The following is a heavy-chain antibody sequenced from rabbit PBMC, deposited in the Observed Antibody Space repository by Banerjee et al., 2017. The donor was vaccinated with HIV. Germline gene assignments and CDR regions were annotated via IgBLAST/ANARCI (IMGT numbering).Heavy chain of an antibody. CDR1: GIDFSSYG. V-gene: IGHV1S47*01. CDR3: ARAAGYGGYGFATGFNL. D-gene: IGHD6-1*01. J-gene: IGHJ4*01. Sequence: QEQLVESGGGLVQPGGSLKLSCKASGIDFSSYGISWVRQAPGKGLEWIAYIYPNYGTTDYASWVNGRFTISLDNAQNTVFLQMTSLTAADTATYFCARAAGYGGYGFATGFNLWAQGPWSPS. CDR2: IYPNYGTT.